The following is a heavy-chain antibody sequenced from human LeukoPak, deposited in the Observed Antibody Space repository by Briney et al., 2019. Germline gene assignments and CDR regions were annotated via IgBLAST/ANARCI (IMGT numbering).Heavy chain of an antibody. J-gene: IGHJ4*02. CDR3: ARGTGIVVVVAATFDY. CDR2: INPNSGGT. Sequence: ASVKVSCKASGYTFTGYYMHWVRQAPGQGLEWMGWINPNSGGTNYAQKFQGRVTMTRGTSISTAYMELSRLRSDDTAVYYCARGTGIVVVVAATFDYWGQGTLVTVSS. CDR1: GYTFTGYY. V-gene: IGHV1-2*02. D-gene: IGHD2-15*01.